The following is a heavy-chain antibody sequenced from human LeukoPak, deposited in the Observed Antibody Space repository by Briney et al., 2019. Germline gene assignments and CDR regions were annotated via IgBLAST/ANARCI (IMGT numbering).Heavy chain of an antibody. CDR3: AKGHGGSGSYYDYYYGMDV. J-gene: IGHJ6*02. D-gene: IGHD3-10*01. CDR1: GFTFSSYA. Sequence: PGGSLRLSCAAPGFTFSSYAMSWVRQAPGKGLEWVSAISGSGGSTYYADSVKGRFTISRDNSKNTLYLQMNSLRAEDTAVYYCAKGHGGSGSYYDYYYGMDVWGQGTTVTVSS. CDR2: ISGSGGST. V-gene: IGHV3-23*01.